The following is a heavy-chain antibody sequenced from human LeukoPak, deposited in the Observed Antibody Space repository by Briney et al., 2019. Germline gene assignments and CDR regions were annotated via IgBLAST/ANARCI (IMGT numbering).Heavy chain of an antibody. J-gene: IGHJ4*02. CDR3: ARDSDDYYDSSGYSN. CDR1: GYTFTSYY. Sequence: GASVKVSCKASGYTFTSYYMHWVRQAPGQGLEWMGIINPSGGSTSYAQKLQGRVTMTGDMSTSTAYMELRSLRSDDTAVYYCARDSDDYYDSSGYSNWGQGTLVTVSS. V-gene: IGHV1-46*01. CDR2: INPSGGST. D-gene: IGHD3-22*01.